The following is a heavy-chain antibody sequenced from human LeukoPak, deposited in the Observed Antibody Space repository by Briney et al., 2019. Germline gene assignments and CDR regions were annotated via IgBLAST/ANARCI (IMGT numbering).Heavy chain of an antibody. CDR3: TGNGFSGSILRQFFDY. CDR2: INWNGDRT. Sequence: GGSLRLSCAASGFSFDVYGMSWVREVPGKGLEWVTGINWNGDRTSYVDSVKGRFTISRDNAKNSLHLQMNSLRVKGTAVYYCTGNGFSGSILRQFFDYWGQGTLVAVTS. CDR1: GFSFDVYG. V-gene: IGHV3-20*04. J-gene: IGHJ4*02. D-gene: IGHD5-12*01.